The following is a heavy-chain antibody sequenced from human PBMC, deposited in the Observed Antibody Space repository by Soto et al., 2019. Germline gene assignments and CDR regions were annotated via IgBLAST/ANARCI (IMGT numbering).Heavy chain of an antibody. D-gene: IGHD3-22*01. Sequence: SETLSLTCTVSGGSSGPYYWSWIRQSPGKGLEWIGYIYYTGTTRYNPSLKSRVTILVDTSKNQFSLKLSSVTAADTAVYYCARLGGYYQALDTWGQGALVTVSS. CDR2: IYYTGTT. CDR3: ARLGGYYQALDT. V-gene: IGHV4-59*08. J-gene: IGHJ5*02. CDR1: GGSSGPYY.